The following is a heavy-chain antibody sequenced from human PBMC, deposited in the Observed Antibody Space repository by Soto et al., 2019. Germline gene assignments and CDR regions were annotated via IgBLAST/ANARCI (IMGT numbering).Heavy chain of an antibody. CDR2: ISAYNGNT. CDR1: GYTFTSYG. V-gene: IGHV1-18*01. J-gene: IGHJ5*02. D-gene: IGHD3-10*01. CDR3: ARVPFSPITMVRGVPVWFDP. Sequence: ASVKLSCKASGYTFTSYGISWVRQAPGQGLECMGWISAYNGNTNYAQKLQGRVTMTTDTSTSTAYMELRSLRSDDTAVYYCARVPFSPITMVRGVPVWFDPWGQGTLVTVSS.